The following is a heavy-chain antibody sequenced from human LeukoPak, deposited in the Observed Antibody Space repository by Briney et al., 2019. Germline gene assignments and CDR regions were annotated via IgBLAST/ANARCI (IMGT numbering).Heavy chain of an antibody. CDR2: IIPIFGAA. J-gene: IGHJ4*02. Sequence: SVKVSCKASGGTFSSYAISWVRQAPGQGLEWMGGIIPIFGAANYARKFQGRVTITADKSTSTAYMELSSLRSEDTAVYYCARRVITFGGVIVFHYFDYWGQGTLVTVSS. D-gene: IGHD3-16*02. V-gene: IGHV1-69*06. CDR1: GGTFSSYA. CDR3: ARRVITFGGVIVFHYFDY.